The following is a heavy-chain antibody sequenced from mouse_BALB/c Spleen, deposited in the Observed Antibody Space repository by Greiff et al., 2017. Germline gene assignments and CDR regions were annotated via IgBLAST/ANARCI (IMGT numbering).Heavy chain of an antibody. CDR2: IDPENGDT. D-gene: IGHD1-2*01. Sequence: VQLQQSGAELVRSGASVKLSCTASGFNIKDYYMHWVKQRPEQGLEWIGWIDPENGDTEYAPKFKDKATLTADKSSSTAYMQLSSLTSEDSAVYYCARRTTASYWYFDVWGAGTTVTVSS. J-gene: IGHJ1*01. V-gene: IGHV14-4*02. CDR1: GFNIKDYY. CDR3: ARRTTASYWYFDV.